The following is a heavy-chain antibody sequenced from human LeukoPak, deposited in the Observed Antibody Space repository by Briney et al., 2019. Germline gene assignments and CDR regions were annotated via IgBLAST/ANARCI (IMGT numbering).Heavy chain of an antibody. CDR1: DGPFSNYY. Sequence: SETLSLTCAVYDGPFSNYYWSWIRQSPGKGLEWIGEINHSRGTNYNPSLKSRVTISVDTSPNQFSLKLRSVTAADTAVYYCARRRSVQMDVWGKGTTVTISS. CDR3: ARRRSVQMDV. V-gene: IGHV4-34*01. CDR2: INHSRGT. D-gene: IGHD6-6*01. J-gene: IGHJ6*04.